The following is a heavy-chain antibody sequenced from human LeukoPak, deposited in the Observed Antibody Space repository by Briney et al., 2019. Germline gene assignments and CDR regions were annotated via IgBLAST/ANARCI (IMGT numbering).Heavy chain of an antibody. CDR1: GGTFSSYA. D-gene: IGHD1-26*01. CDR3: AREVGLVGATWTDY. V-gene: IGHV1-69*13. J-gene: IGHJ4*02. Sequence: ASVTVSCKASGGTFSSYAISWVRQAPGQGLEWMGGIIPIFGTANYAQKFQGRVTITADESTSTAYMELSSLRSEDTAVYYCAREVGLVGATWTDYWGQGTLVTVSS. CDR2: IIPIFGTA.